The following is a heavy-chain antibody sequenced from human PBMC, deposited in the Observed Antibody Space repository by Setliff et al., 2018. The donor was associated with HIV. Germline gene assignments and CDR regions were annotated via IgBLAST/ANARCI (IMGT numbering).Heavy chain of an antibody. Sequence: GESLKISCKGSGYSFTSYWIGWVRQMPGKGLEWMGIIYPGDSDTRYSPSFQGQVTISADKSISTAYLQWSSLKPSDTAMYYCARHGYCSGTSCSEYYYYYGMDVWGQGTTVTVSS. CDR2: IYPGDSDT. V-gene: IGHV5-51*01. CDR3: ARHGYCSGTSCSEYYYYYGMDV. D-gene: IGHD2-2*03. J-gene: IGHJ6*02. CDR1: GYSFTSYW.